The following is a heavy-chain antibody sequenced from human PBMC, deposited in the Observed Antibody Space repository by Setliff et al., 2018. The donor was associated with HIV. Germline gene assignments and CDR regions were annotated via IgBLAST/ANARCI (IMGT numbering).Heavy chain of an antibody. CDR2: IKSNSDGGTS. V-gene: IGHV3-15*01. CDR1: GFNFKSAW. CDR3: RTGPTSVSDGVADF. D-gene: IGHD2-8*02. Sequence: PGGTLRLSCAVSGFNFKSAWLTWVRQAPGKGLEWVGRIKSNSDGGTSDYAAAVKDRFSFSSDDSKFLLYLQMDSLEIEDTAVYFCRTGPTSVSDGVADFWGPGTLVTVSS. J-gene: IGHJ4*02.